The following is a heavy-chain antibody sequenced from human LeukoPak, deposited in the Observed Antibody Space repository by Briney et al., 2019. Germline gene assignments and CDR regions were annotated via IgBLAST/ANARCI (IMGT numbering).Heavy chain of an antibody. CDR3: ARILGGIDY. CDR2: IYSGGST. V-gene: IGHV3-53*01. J-gene: IGHJ4*02. Sequence: GGSLRLSCAASGFTVSSSYMTWVRQAPGKGLEWVSVIYSGGSTYYADSVKGRFTISRDNSKSTLYLQMNSLRADDTAVYYCARILGGIDYWGQGTLVTVSS. CDR1: GFTVSSSY. D-gene: IGHD3-10*01.